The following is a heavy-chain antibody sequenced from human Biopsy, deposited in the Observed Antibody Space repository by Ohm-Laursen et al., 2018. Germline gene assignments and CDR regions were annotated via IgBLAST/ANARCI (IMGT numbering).Heavy chain of an antibody. V-gene: IGHV4-31*01. D-gene: IGHD6-13*01. J-gene: IGHJ5*02. CDR2: ISHSGST. CDR3: AGATSGTSLYDP. CDR1: GASISSAAYH. Sequence: TLSLTCTVSGASISSAAYHWSWIRQLPGKGLEWIGYISHSGSTSYNPSLRSLVTISTDTSTNQFSLKVRSVTAADTAMYYCAGATSGTSLYDPWGQGTLVIVSS.